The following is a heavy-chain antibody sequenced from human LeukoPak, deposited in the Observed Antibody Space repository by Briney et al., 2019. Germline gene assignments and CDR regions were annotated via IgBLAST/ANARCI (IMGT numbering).Heavy chain of an antibody. CDR3: ARFDSSSWYAKLDY. J-gene: IGHJ4*02. V-gene: IGHV4-59*01. CDR2: VYYSGSA. D-gene: IGHD6-13*01. Sequence: PSETLSLTCTVSGGSISSYYWSWTRQPPGKGLEWIGYVYYSGSANYNPSLKSRVTISIDTSKNQFSLKLSSVTAADTAVYYCARFDSSSWYAKLDYWGQGTLVTVSS. CDR1: GGSISSYY.